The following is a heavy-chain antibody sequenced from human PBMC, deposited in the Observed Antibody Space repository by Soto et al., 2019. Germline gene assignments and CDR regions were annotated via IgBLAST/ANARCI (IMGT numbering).Heavy chain of an antibody. CDR3: ATTVRPPYCGGDCYPWYYYGMDV. V-gene: IGHV5-10-1*01. CDR2: IDPSDSYT. Sequence: PGESLKISCKGSGYSFTSYWISWVRQMPGKGLEWMGRIDPSDSYTNYSPSFQGHVTISADKSISTAYLQWSSLKASDTAMYYCATTVRPPYCGGDCYPWYYYGMDVWGQGTTVTVSS. D-gene: IGHD2-21*02. CDR1: GYSFTSYW. J-gene: IGHJ6*02.